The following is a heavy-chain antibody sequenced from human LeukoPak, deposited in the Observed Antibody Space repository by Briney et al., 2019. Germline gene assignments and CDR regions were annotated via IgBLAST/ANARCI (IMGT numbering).Heavy chain of an antibody. D-gene: IGHD1-14*01. CDR2: IVTSGSTI. CDR1: GFAFGAYG. V-gene: IGHV3-48*02. J-gene: IGHJ4*02. CDR3: ARILGLTLGY. Sequence: PGGSLRPSCAASGFAFGAYGMKWVRPAAGKGLEWFSYIVTSGSTIYYAVSVEGRFTISRDNANNSPYLQMNSLRDEDTAVYYFARILGLTLGYWGQGALVTDSS.